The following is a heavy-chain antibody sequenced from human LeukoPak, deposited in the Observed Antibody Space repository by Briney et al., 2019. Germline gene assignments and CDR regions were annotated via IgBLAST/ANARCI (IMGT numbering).Heavy chain of an antibody. CDR3: AKDGRTRYFDWLDY. CDR1: GFTFSSYW. D-gene: IGHD3-9*01. CDR2: ISWNSGSI. J-gene: IGHJ4*02. V-gene: IGHV3-9*01. Sequence: GGSLRLSCAASGFTFSSYWMSWVRQAPGKGLEWVSGISWNSGSIGYADSVKGRFTISRDNAKNSLYLQMNSLRAEDTALYYCAKDGRTRYFDWLDYWGQGTLVTVSS.